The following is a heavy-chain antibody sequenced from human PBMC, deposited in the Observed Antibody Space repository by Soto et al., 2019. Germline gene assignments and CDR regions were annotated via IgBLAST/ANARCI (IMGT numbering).Heavy chain of an antibody. D-gene: IGHD3-10*01. CDR1: GFTFSSYA. Sequence: VGSLRLSCAASGFTFSSYAMSWVRQAPGKGLEWVSAISGSGGSTYYADSVKGRFTISRDNSKNTLYLQMNSLRAEDTAVYYCAKGHSGSHYNAVDDWGQGNLVTVAS. CDR3: AKGHSGSHYNAVDD. CDR2: ISGSGGST. V-gene: IGHV3-23*01. J-gene: IGHJ4*02.